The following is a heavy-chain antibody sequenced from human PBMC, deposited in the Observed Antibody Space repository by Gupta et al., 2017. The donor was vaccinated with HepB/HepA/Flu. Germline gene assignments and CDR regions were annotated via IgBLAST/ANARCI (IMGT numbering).Heavy chain of an antibody. J-gene: IGHJ4*02. Sequence: EVQVLASGGGLVQPGGSLRLPCAASGFTFSNYDMSWVRQDPGKGLEWVSVISGSGSTTYYADSVKGRFTISRDNSNNPLYLQMNSLRADDTAIYYCAKDRGGGSRAYYWGLGTLVTVSS. CDR3: AKDRGGGSRAYY. D-gene: IGHD3-10*01. CDR1: GFTFSNYD. CDR2: ISGSGSTT. V-gene: IGHV3-23*01.